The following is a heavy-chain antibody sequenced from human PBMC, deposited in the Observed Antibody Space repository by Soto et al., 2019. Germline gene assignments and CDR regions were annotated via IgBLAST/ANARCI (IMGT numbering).Heavy chain of an antibody. D-gene: IGHD6-13*01. CDR1: GFIFNDYA. J-gene: IGHJ6*02. CDR2: IWYDGSNK. V-gene: IGHV3-33*01. CDR3: ARDPPASGLELDV. Sequence: QVQLVESGGGVVQPGGSLRLSCAASGFIFNDYAMHWVRQAPGKGLEWVSFIWYDGSNKHYADSVEGRFTIARDNTKNTLHLQMNSLRLEDTAVYYCARDPPASGLELDVWGQGTTVTV.